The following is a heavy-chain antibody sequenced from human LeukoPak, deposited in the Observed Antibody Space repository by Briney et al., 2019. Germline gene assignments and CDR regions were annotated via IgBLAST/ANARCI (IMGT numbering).Heavy chain of an antibody. D-gene: IGHD3-22*01. Sequence: GGSLRLSCAASGFTFSSYWMHWVRQAPGKGLVWVSRINSDGSSTGYADSVKGRFTISRDNAKNTLYLQMNSLRAEDTAVYYCGRYQDSSGYYYDDAFDIWGQGTMVTVSS. CDR1: GFTFSSYW. V-gene: IGHV3-74*01. CDR3: GRYQDSSGYYYDDAFDI. CDR2: INSDGSST. J-gene: IGHJ3*02.